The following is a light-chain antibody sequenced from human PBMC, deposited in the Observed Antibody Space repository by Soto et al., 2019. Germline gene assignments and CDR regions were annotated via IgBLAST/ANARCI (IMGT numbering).Light chain of an antibody. CDR1: QRVDSY. J-gene: IGKJ1*01. CDR3: QQTYTSVAT. Sequence: DIQVTQSPSSLSASVGDSVTLSCQTSQRVDSYIHWYQHQSGKPPKLLIYAASTLQDGVPSRFSGGGSGTACSLIVTGLQPEDSAIYYCQQTYTSVATFGQGTKV. V-gene: IGKV1-39*01. CDR2: AAS.